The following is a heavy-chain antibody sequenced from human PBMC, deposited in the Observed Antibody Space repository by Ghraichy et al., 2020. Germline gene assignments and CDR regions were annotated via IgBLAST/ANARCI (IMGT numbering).Heavy chain of an antibody. D-gene: IGHD3-10*01. CDR3: ARDGGYGSGSYHMENWFDP. J-gene: IGHJ5*02. CDR2: ISSSSSYI. V-gene: IGHV3-21*01. Sequence: GGSLRLSCAASGFTFSSYSMNWVRQAPGKGLEWVSSISSSSSYIYYADSVKGRFTISRDNAKNSLYLQMNSLRAEDTAVYYCARDGGYGSGSYHMENWFDPWGQGTLVTVSS. CDR1: GFTFSSYS.